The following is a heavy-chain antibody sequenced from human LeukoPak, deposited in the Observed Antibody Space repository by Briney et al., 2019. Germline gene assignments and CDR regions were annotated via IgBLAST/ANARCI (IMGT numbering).Heavy chain of an antibody. CDR2: IYYSGST. D-gene: IGHD3-16*02. Sequence: SETLSLTCTVSGGSISSYYWSWIRQPPGKGLEWIGYIYYSGSTNYNPSLKSRVTISVDTSKNQFSLKLSSVTAADTAVYYCARASWGCVWGSYRFLYAFDIWGQGTMVTVSS. CDR3: ARASWGCVWGSYRFLYAFDI. J-gene: IGHJ3*02. V-gene: IGHV4-59*01. CDR1: GGSISSYY.